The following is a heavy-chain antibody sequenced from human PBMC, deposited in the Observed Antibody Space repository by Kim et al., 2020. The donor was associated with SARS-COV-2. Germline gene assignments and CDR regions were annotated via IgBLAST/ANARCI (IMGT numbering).Heavy chain of an antibody. Sequence: SETLSLTCAVYGGSFSGYYWSWIRQPPGKGLEWIGEINHSGSTNYNPSLKSRVTISVDTSKNQFSLKLSSVTAADTAVYYCARVRSIAVAEGAFDIWGQGTMVTVSS. CDR2: INHSGST. J-gene: IGHJ3*02. D-gene: IGHD6-19*01. CDR3: ARVRSIAVAEGAFDI. V-gene: IGHV4-34*01. CDR1: GGSFSGYY.